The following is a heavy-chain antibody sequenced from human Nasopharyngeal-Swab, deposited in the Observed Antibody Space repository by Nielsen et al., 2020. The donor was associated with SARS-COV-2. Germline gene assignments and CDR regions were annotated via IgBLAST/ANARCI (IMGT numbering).Heavy chain of an antibody. CDR2: ISINGGNT. V-gene: IGHV3-23*01. CDR1: GFSFTTSA. CDR3: AKEEVPNDY. J-gene: IGHJ4*02. Sequence: GESLKISCAVSGFSFTTSAMSWVRQAPGKGLEWVSGISINGGNTYYADSVKGRFTISRDNSKSTVFLEMNSLRVEDTAVYYCAKEEVPNDYWGQGTLVTVPS.